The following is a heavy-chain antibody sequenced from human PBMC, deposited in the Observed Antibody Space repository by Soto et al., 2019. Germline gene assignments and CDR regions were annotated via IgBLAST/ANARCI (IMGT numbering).Heavy chain of an antibody. CDR1: GFTFRSYG. D-gene: IGHD4-17*01. CDR2: ISYDGSNK. CDR3: AKDSVTTLDY. V-gene: IGHV3-30*18. J-gene: IGHJ4*02. Sequence: GGSLRLSCAASGFTFRSYGMHWVRQAPGKGLEWVAVISYDGSNKYYADSVKGRFTISRDNSKNTLYLQMNSLRAEDTAVYYCAKDSVTTLDYWGQGTLVTVSS.